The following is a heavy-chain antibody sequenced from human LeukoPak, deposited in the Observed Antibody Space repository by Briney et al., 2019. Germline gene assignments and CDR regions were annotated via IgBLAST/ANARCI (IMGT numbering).Heavy chain of an antibody. V-gene: IGHV3-48*04. J-gene: IGHJ4*01. D-gene: IGHD2-2*01. CDR3: ARDTRGESDY. CDR1: GFTFSSYS. Sequence: PGGSLRLSCAASGFTFSSYSMNWVRQAPGKGLEWISYINSNSDTVHYSNSVEGRFTISRDNAKNSPYLQMNSLRAEDTAMYYCARDTRGESDYWGHGTLVTVSS. CDR2: INSNSDTV.